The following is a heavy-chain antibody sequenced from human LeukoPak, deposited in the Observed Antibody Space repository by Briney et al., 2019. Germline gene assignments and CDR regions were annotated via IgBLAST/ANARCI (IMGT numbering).Heavy chain of an antibody. CDR3: AVRDSSGYYFDH. CDR2: ISNDGNTK. D-gene: IGHD3-22*01. J-gene: IGHJ4*02. Sequence: QPGSSLRLSCVVSGXTFSSYGMHWVRQAPGKGLEWVAVISNDGNTKHYTDSVKGRFIISRDNSKNSLYLQMNSLRVEDTAVYHCAVRDSSGYYFDHWGQGSLVTVSS. CDR1: GXTFSSYG. V-gene: IGHV3-30*03.